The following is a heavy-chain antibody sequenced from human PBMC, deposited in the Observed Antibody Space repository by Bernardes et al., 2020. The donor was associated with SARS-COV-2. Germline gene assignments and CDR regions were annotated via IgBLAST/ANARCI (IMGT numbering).Heavy chain of an antibody. Sequence: GSLRLSCAASGFTFSSYAMSWVRQAPGKGLEWVSAISGSGGSTYYADSVKGRFTISRDNSKNTLYLQMNSLRAEDTAVYYCAIDVLRFLAAADYGMDVWGQGTTVTVSS. D-gene: IGHD3-3*01. J-gene: IGHJ6*02. V-gene: IGHV3-23*01. CDR3: AIDVLRFLAAADYGMDV. CDR1: GFTFSSYA. CDR2: ISGSGGST.